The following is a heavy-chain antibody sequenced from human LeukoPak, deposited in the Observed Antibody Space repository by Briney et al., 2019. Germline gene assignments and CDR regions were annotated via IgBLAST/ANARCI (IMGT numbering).Heavy chain of an antibody. Sequence: ASVKVSCKASGYTFTSYGISWVRQAPGQGLEWMGWMNPKSTNTFYAQKFQGQVTMTSDTSINTAYLELSGLRSEDTAVYYCTRGWSNMAKVGLDHWGQGTLVTVSS. J-gene: IGHJ4*02. D-gene: IGHD5-24*01. CDR2: MNPKSTNT. CDR3: TRGWSNMAKVGLDH. V-gene: IGHV1-8*02. CDR1: GYTFTSYG.